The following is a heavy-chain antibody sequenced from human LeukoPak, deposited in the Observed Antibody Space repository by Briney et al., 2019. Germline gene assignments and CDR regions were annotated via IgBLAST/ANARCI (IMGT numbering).Heavy chain of an antibody. Sequence: SVTVSCKASGGTFSSYAISWVRQAPGQWLEWMGGIIPIFGTANYAQKFQGRVTITADESTSTAYMELSSLRSEDTAVYYCARGESSSPYYFDYWGQGTLVTVSS. V-gene: IGHV1-69*13. CDR1: GGTFSSYA. CDR3: ARGESSSPYYFDY. J-gene: IGHJ4*02. CDR2: IIPIFGTA. D-gene: IGHD6-6*01.